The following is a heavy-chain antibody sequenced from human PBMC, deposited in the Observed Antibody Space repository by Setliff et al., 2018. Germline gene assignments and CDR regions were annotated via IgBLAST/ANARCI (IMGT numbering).Heavy chain of an antibody. Sequence: PSETLSLTCTVYGGSLTSYYWGWIRQSPGKGLEWIGEINHSGSTNYNPSLKSRLTISVDASTNQFSLKLYSVTAADTAVYYCRYWSGYYNHDYWGQGTLVTVSS. V-gene: IGHV4-34*01. J-gene: IGHJ4*02. D-gene: IGHD3-3*01. CDR3: RYWSGYYNHDY. CDR1: GGSLTSYY. CDR2: INHSGST.